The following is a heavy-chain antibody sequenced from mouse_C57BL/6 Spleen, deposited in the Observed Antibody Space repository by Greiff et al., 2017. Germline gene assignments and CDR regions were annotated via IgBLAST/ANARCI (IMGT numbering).Heavy chain of an antibody. D-gene: IGHD2-10*01. CDR2: ISSGSSTI. CDR1: GFTFSDYG. CDR3: ARGDLLGFAY. V-gene: IGHV5-17*01. J-gene: IGHJ3*01. Sequence: EVQLQESGGGLVKPGGSLKLSCAASGFTFSDYGMHWVRQAPEKGLEWVAYISSGSSTIYYADTVKGRFTISRDNAKNTLFLQMTSLRSEDTAMYYCARGDLLGFAYWGQGTLVTVSA.